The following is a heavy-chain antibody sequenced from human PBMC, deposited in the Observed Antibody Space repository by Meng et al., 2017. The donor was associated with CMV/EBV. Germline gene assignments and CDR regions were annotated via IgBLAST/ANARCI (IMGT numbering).Heavy chain of an antibody. V-gene: IGHV4-34*01. D-gene: IGHD1-7*01. J-gene: IGHJ5*02. Sequence: QVQLQQWGAGLLKPSETLSLTCAVYGGSFSGYYWSWIRQPPGKGLEWIGEINHSGSTNYNPSLKSRVTISVDTSKNQFSLKLSSVTAADTAVYYCARVLKAGTRGNWFDPWGQGTLVTDSS. CDR2: INHSGST. CDR1: GGSFSGYY. CDR3: ARVLKAGTRGNWFDP.